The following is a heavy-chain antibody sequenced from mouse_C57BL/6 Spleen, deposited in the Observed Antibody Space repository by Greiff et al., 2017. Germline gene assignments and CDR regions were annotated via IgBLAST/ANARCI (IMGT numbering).Heavy chain of an antibody. CDR3: ARDYADY. D-gene: IGHD6-5*01. Sequence: EVQLVESGPGLVKPSQSLSLTCSVTGYSITSGYYWNWIRQFPGNKLEWMGYISYDGSNNYNPSPKNRISITRDTSKNQFFLKLNSVTTEDTATYYCARDYADYWGQGATLTVSS. CDR1: GYSITSGYY. CDR2: ISYDGSN. V-gene: IGHV3-6*01. J-gene: IGHJ2*01.